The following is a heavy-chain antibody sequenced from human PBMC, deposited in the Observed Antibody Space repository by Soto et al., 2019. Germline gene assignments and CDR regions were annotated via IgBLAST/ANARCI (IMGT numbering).Heavy chain of an antibody. CDR2: IYYSGST. J-gene: IGHJ5*02. CDR1: GGSISSGDYY. D-gene: IGHD2-15*01. V-gene: IGHV4-30-4*01. CDR3: ARESDCSGGSCYSNWFDP. Sequence: PSETLSLTCTVSGGSISSGDYYWIWIRHPPGKGLEWIGYIYYSGSTYYNPSLKSRVTISVDTSKNQFSLKLSSVTAADTAVYYCARESDCSGGSCYSNWFDPWGQGTLVTVSS.